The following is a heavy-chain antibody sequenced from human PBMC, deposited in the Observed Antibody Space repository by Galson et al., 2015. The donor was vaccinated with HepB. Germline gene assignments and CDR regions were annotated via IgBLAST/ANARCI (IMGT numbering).Heavy chain of an antibody. J-gene: IGHJ4*02. V-gene: IGHV3-53*01. Sequence: SLRLSCAVSGSTVSSNYMNWVRQAPGKGLEWVSAIFIDGSDYYADSVSGRFTISRDMSKNTVHLQMNSLRAEDTAVYYCARGVANPTGSFHFDYWGPGTLVTVSS. D-gene: IGHD1-14*01. CDR1: GSTVSSNY. CDR2: IFIDGSD. CDR3: ARGVANPTGSFHFDY.